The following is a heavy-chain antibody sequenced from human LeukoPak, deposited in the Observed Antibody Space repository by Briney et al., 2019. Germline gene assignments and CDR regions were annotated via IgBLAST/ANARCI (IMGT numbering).Heavy chain of an antibody. D-gene: IGHD3-22*01. V-gene: IGHV4-4*07. CDR2: LQACENTP. CDR1: GAYISNYY. CDR3: VSLSSGAAFDR. Sequence: SETLSLTCTVSGAYISNYYWTWVRQPAAQGLEWIGRLQACENTPIYNPSLKGRVTMSLDTCKDQVPFTLTSVPAADSAVYYGVSLSSGAAFDRWGKGAVVTVSS. J-gene: IGHJ3*01.